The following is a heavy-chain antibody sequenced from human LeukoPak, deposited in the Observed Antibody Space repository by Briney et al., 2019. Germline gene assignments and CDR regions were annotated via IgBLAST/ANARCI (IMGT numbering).Heavy chain of an antibody. CDR1: GYTFTGYY. CDR2: INPSSGGT. V-gene: IGHV1-2*02. CDR3: AIHYDFWSAFDY. J-gene: IGHJ4*02. D-gene: IGHD3-3*01. Sequence: ASVKVSCKASGYTFTGYYMHWVRQAPGQGLEWMGWINPSSGGTNYAQKFQGRVTMARDTSISTAYMELSRLRSDDTAVYYCAIHYDFWSAFDYWGQGTLVTVSS.